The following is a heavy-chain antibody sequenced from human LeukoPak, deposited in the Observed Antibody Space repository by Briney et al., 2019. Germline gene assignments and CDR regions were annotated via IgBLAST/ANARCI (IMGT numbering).Heavy chain of an antibody. CDR1: GFTFSNYA. J-gene: IGHJ6*02. V-gene: IGHV3-23*01. CDR2: ISGSGGST. D-gene: IGHD2-2*01. CDR3: ARYCTSTSCADSSYYGMDV. Sequence: GGSLRLSCAASGFTFSNYAMSCVRQAPGKGLEWVSAISGSGGSTYYADSVKGRFTISRDNSKNTLYLQMTSLRAEDSAVYYCARYCTSTSCADSSYYGMDVWGQGTTVTVSS.